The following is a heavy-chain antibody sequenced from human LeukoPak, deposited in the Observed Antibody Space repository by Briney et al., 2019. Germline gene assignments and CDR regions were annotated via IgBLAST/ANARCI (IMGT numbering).Heavy chain of an antibody. CDR3: ASHFLRSSSWYYFDY. V-gene: IGHV1-69*05. J-gene: IGHJ4*02. CDR2: IIPIFGTA. CDR1: GGTFSSYA. Sequence: GASVKVSCEASGGTFSSYAISWVRQAPGQGLEWMGRIIPIFGTANYAQKFQGRVTITTDESTSTAYMELRSLRSDDTAVYYCASHFLRSSSWYYFDYWGQGTLVTVSS. D-gene: IGHD6-13*01.